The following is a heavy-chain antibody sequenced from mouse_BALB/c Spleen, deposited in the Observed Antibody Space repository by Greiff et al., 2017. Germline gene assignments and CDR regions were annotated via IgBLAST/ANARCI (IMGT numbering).Heavy chain of an antibody. CDR1: GFTFSSFG. V-gene: IGHV5-17*02. D-gene: IGHD2-10*01. J-gene: IGHJ2*01. Sequence: EVQLQESGGGLVQPGGSRKLSCAASGFTFSSFGMHWVRQAPEKGLEWVAYISSGSSTIYYADTVKGRFTISRDNPKNTLFLQMTSLRSEDTAMYYCARSYYGKRYFDYWGQGTTLTVSS. CDR2: ISSGSSTI. CDR3: ARSYYGKRYFDY.